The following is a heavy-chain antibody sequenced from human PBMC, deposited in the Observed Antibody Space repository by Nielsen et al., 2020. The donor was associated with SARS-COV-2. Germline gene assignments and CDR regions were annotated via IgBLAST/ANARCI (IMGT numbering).Heavy chain of an antibody. CDR1: GGTFSSYA. CDR2: IIPIFGTA. Sequence: KVSCKASGGTFSSYAISWVRQAPGQGLEWMGGIIPIFGTANYAQKFQGRVTITADKSTSTAYMELSSLRSEDTAVYYCAISWIQLWYRGVFDYWGQGTLVTVSS. J-gene: IGHJ4*02. D-gene: IGHD5-18*01. V-gene: IGHV1-69*06. CDR3: AISWIQLWYRGVFDY.